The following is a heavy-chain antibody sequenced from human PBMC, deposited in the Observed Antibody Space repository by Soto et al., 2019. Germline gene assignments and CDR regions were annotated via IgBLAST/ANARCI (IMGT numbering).Heavy chain of an antibody. CDR2: IWYDGSNK. D-gene: IGHD5-12*01. Sequence: QVQLVESGGGVVQPGRSLRLSCAASGFTFSSYGMHWVRQAPGKGLEWVAVIWYDGSNKYYADSVKGRFTISRDNYKNTLYLQMNSLRAEDTAVYYCARDEVVARTLDYWGQGTLVTVSS. CDR1: GFTFSSYG. V-gene: IGHV3-33*01. CDR3: ARDEVVARTLDY. J-gene: IGHJ4*02.